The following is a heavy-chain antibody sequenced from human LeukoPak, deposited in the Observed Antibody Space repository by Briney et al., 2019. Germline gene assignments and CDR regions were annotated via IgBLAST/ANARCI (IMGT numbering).Heavy chain of an antibody. D-gene: IGHD3-9*01. CDR1: GGSISSSSYY. CDR2: IYYSGST. V-gene: IGHV4-39*07. Sequence: SETLSLTCTVSGGSISSSSYYWGWIRQPPGKGLEWIGSIYYSGSTYYNPSLKSRVTISVDTSKNQFSLKLSSVTAADTAAYYCARDHHYDILKTNWFDPWGQGTLVTVSS. J-gene: IGHJ5*02. CDR3: ARDHHYDILKTNWFDP.